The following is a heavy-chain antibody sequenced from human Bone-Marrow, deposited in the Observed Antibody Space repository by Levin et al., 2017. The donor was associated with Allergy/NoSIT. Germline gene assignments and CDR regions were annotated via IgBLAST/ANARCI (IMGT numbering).Heavy chain of an antibody. J-gene: IGHJ4*02. CDR3: STDRD. CDR2: IKANADGGTA. Sequence: KSGGSLRLSCAASGLTFKNAKMNWVRRAPGKGLEWIGRIKANADGGTADYATPVKGRFVISRDDSKNTVYLQMHGLQPEDSAVYYCSTDRDWGQGTRVWVSS. V-gene: IGHV3-15*01. CDR1: GLTFKNAK.